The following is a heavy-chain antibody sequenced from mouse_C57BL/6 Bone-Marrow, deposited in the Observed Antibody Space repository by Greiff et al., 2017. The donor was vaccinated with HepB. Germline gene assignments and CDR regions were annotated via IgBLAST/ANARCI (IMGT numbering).Heavy chain of an antibody. Sequence: EVQLVESGGGLVKPGGSLKLSCAASGFTFSSYAMSWVRQTPEKRLEWVATISDGGSYTYYPDNIKGRFTISRDNAKNNLYLQMSHLKSEDTAMYYCAWIDSNAMDYWGQGTSVTVSS. CDR2: ISDGGSYT. J-gene: IGHJ4*01. V-gene: IGHV5-4*01. CDR1: GFTFSSYA. CDR3: AWIDSNAMDY.